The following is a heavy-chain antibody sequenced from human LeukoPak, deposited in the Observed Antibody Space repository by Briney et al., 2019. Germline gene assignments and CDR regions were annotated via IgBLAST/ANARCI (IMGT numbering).Heavy chain of an antibody. D-gene: IGHD6-19*01. Sequence: GASVKVSCKASGGTFSSYAISWVRQAPGQGLEWMGRIIPILGIANYAQKFQGRVTITADKSTSTAYMELSSLRSEDTAVYYCARDSVSIAVAGTIDYWGQGTLVTVSS. V-gene: IGHV1-69*04. J-gene: IGHJ4*02. CDR1: GGTFSSYA. CDR3: ARDSVSIAVAGTIDY. CDR2: IIPILGIA.